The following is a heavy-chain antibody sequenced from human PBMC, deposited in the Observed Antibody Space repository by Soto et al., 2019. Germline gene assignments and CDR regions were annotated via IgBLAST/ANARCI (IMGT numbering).Heavy chain of an antibody. CDR2: MNPNTGNT. J-gene: IGHJ4*02. CDR1: GYTFTSYD. CDR3: ARRAETNGWNGFGADKYYFDF. D-gene: IGHD1-1*01. V-gene: IGHV1-8*01. Sequence: ASVKVSCKASGYTFTSYDIYWVRQATGQGLEWMGWMNPNTGNTGYAQKFQGRVTMTSDTSISTAHMELSSLRSEDTAVYYCARRAETNGWNGFGADKYYFDFWGQGTLVTVSS.